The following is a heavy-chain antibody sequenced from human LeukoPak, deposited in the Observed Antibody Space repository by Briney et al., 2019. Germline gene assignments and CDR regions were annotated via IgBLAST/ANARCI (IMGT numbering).Heavy chain of an antibody. V-gene: IGHV4-30-4*01. CDR1: GGSISSGDYY. D-gene: IGHD3-10*01. CDR3: ARGTYYYGSGSPMLDAFDI. CDR2: IYYSRST. J-gene: IGHJ3*02. Sequence: SETLSLTCTVSGGSISSGDYYWSWIRQPPGKGLEWIGYIYYSRSTYYNPSLKSRVTISVDTSKNQFSLKLSSVTAADTAVYYCARGTYYYGSGSPMLDAFDIWGQGTMVTVSS.